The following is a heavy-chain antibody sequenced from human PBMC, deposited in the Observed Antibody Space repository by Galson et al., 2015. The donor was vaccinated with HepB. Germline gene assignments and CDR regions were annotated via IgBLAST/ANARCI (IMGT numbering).Heavy chain of an antibody. CDR1: GFTFGDYA. V-gene: IGHV3-49*03. CDR3: SRYYYDSSGQADY. CDR2: IRSKAYGGTT. J-gene: IGHJ4*02. Sequence: CAASGFTFGDYAMSWFRQAPGKGLEWVGFIRSKAYGGTTEYAASVKGRFTISRDDSKSIAYLQMNSLKTEDTAVYYCSRYYYDSSGQADYWGQGTLVTVSS. D-gene: IGHD3-22*01.